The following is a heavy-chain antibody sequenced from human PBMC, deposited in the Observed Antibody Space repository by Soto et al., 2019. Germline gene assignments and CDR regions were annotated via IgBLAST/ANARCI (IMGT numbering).Heavy chain of an antibody. CDR3: ARDPDYGMDV. CDR2: IYYSGST. J-gene: IGHJ6*02. V-gene: IGHV4-59*01. Sequence: SESLSLAGTVSVGSISSYYWSWIRQPPGKGLEWIGYIYYSGSTNYNPSLKSRVTISVDTSKNQFSLKLSSVTAADTAVYYCARDPDYGMDVWGQGTTVTVSS. CDR1: VGSISSYY.